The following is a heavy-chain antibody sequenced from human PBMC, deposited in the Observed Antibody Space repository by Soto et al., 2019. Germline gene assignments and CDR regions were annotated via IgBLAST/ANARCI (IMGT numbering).Heavy chain of an antibody. Sequence: GGSLRLSCAASGFTFSNAWMSWVRQAPGKGLEWVGRIKSKTDGGTTDYAAPVKGRFTISRDDSKNTLYLQMNSLKTEDTAVYYRTTDSNPRMAYYDILTGHTSYNYYYYYMDVWGKGTTVTVSS. CDR3: TTDSNPRMAYYDILTGHTSYNYYYYYMDV. J-gene: IGHJ6*03. D-gene: IGHD3-9*01. CDR2: IKSKTDGGTT. V-gene: IGHV3-15*01. CDR1: GFTFSNAW.